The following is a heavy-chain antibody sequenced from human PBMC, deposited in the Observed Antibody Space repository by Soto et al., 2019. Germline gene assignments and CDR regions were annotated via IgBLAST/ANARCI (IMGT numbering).Heavy chain of an antibody. V-gene: IGHV3-30-3*01. CDR3: ARVYYYDSMGDI. CDR1: GFTFSSYA. J-gene: IGHJ3*02. CDR2: ISYDGSNK. D-gene: IGHD3-22*01. Sequence: QVQLVESGGGVVQPGRSLRLSCAASGFTFSSYAMHWVRQAPGKGLEWVAVISYDGSNKYYADSVKGRFTISRDNSKNTLYLQMNSLRAEDTAVYYCARVYYYDSMGDIWGQGTMVTVSS.